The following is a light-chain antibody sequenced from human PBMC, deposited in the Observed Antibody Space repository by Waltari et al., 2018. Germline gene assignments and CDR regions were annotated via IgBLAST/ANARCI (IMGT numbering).Light chain of an antibody. CDR1: GSNIGAGSD. CDR2: GSS. J-gene: IGLJ3*02. Sequence: QSVLTQPPSVSGAPGQRVTISCTGRGSNIGAGSDVHWYQQLPRAAPKLPIYGSSTRPLGVPDRFFGSTSGTSASLTITGLQAEDEADYYCQSYDTSLSVVFGGGTKLTVL. V-gene: IGLV1-40*01. CDR3: QSYDTSLSVV.